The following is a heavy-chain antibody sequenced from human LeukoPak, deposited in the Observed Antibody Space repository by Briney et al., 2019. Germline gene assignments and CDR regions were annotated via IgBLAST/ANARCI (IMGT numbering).Heavy chain of an antibody. J-gene: IGHJ4*02. CDR2: INPSGGST. Sequence: ASVKVSCKASGYTFTSYYMHWVRQAPGQGLEWMGLINPSGGSTSYAQKFQGRVTMTRDTSTSTVYMELSSLRSEDTAVYYCARDTGSPDYYYDSSGHYERQVGYFDYWGQGTLVTVSS. CDR3: ARDTGSPDYYYDSSGHYERQVGYFDY. D-gene: IGHD3-22*01. V-gene: IGHV1-46*01. CDR1: GYTFTSYY.